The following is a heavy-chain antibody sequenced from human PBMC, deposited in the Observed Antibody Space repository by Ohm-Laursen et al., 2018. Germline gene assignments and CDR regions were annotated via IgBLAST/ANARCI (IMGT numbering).Heavy chain of an antibody. J-gene: IGHJ6*02. D-gene: IGHD3-10*01. CDR1: GFTFSDYY. Sequence: GSLRLSCAASGFTFSDYYMSWIRQAPGKGLEWVSYISSSGSDINYADSVKGRFTISRDNAKNSLYLQMNSLRAEDTAVYYCARGSIYYYGMDVWGQGTTVTVSS. V-gene: IGHV3-11*01. CDR2: ISSSGSDI. CDR3: ARGSIYYYGMDV.